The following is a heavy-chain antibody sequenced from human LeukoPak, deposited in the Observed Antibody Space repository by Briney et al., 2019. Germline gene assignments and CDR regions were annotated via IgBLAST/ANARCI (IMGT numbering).Heavy chain of an antibody. D-gene: IGHD1/OR15-1a*01. J-gene: IGHJ4*02. Sequence: GGSLRLSCAVSGITLSNYGMSWVRQAPGKGLEWVSGISGSGGNTYYADSVKGRFTISRDNSKNTLYLQMNSLRAEDTAVYYCAKGGRTTPIDYWGQGTLVTVSS. CDR3: AKGGRTTPIDY. V-gene: IGHV3-23*01. CDR2: ISGSGGNT. CDR1: GITLSNYG.